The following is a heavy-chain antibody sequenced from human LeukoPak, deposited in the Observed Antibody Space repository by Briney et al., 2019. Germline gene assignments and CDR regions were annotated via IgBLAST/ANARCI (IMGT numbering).Heavy chain of an antibody. D-gene: IGHD3-10*01. CDR2: IYYSGST. Sequence: SETLSLTCTVSGGSISSGGYYWSWIRQHPGKGLEWIGYIYYSGSTYYNPSLKSRVTISVDTSKNQFSLKLSSVTAADTAVYYCARAPYHGSGSVGWFDPWGQGTLVTVSS. CDR3: ARAPYHGSGSVGWFDP. V-gene: IGHV4-31*03. J-gene: IGHJ5*02. CDR1: GGSISSGGYY.